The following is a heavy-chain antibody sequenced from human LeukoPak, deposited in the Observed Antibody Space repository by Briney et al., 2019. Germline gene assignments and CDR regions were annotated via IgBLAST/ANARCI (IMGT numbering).Heavy chain of an antibody. J-gene: IGHJ6*03. V-gene: IGHV4-59*01. CDR2: IYYSGST. D-gene: IGHD2-2*01. Sequence: SETLSLTCTVSGGSISDYYWNWIRQPPGKGLEWVGYIYYSGSTTYNPSLKSRLTMSVDTAKNQFSLKLRSVTAADTAVYYCARGDFCSSTNCYLRPMDVWGKGTTVTVSS. CDR3: ARGDFCSSTNCYLRPMDV. CDR1: GGSISDYY.